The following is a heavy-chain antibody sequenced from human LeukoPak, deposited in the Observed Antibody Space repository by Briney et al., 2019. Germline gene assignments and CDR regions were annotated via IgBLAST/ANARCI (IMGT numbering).Heavy chain of an antibody. CDR1: GGSFSGYY. J-gene: IGHJ4*02. CDR2: IYTSGST. CDR3: ARENYDISDY. Sequence: SETLSLTCAVYGGSFSGYYWSWTRQPAGKGLEWIGRIYTSGSTNYNPSLKSRVTMSVDTSKNQFSLKLSSVTAADTAVYYCARENYDISDYWGQGTLVTVSS. D-gene: IGHD3-9*01. V-gene: IGHV4-4*07.